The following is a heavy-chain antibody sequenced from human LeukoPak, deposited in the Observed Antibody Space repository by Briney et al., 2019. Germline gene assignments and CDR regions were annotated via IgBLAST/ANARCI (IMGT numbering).Heavy chain of an antibody. CDR1: GFTLSSSW. Sequence: GGSLRLSCAASGFTLSSSWMMSWVRQAPGKGLEWVANIKQDGSEKFYVGSVKGRFTISRDNAKNSLHLQMNSLRDEDTAMYYCARPLGSGWFDLWGQGTLVTVSS. D-gene: IGHD1-1*01. CDR2: IKQDGSEK. J-gene: IGHJ5*02. V-gene: IGHV3-7*01. CDR3: ARPLGSGWFDL.